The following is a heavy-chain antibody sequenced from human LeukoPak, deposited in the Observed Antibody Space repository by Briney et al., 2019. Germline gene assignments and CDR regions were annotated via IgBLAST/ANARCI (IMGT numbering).Heavy chain of an antibody. J-gene: IGHJ5*02. CDR2: IYYSGST. D-gene: IGHD3-16*02. CDR1: GGSISSYY. Sequence: PSETLSLTCTVSGGSISSYYWSWIRQPPGKGLEWIGYIYYSGSTNYNPSLKSRVTISVDTSKNQFSLKLSSVTAADTAVYYCARSYDYVWGGYRPNWFDPWGQGTLVTVSS. CDR3: ARSYDYVWGGYRPNWFDP. V-gene: IGHV4-59*01.